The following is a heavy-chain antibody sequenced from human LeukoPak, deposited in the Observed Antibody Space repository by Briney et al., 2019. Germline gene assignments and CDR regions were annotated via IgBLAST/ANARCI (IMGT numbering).Heavy chain of an antibody. CDR3: AREGGGPSGPLDY. Sequence: PGGSLRLSYAASGFTVSINYMTWGRQAPGTGLEWVSVIYGGGGTYYTDSVKGRFTISRDNSKNTLYLRMTGLSAGDTAVYYCAREGGGPSGPLDYWGQGTLVTVSS. D-gene: IGHD3-3*01. V-gene: IGHV3-66*01. CDR1: GFTVSINY. CDR2: IYGGGGT. J-gene: IGHJ4*02.